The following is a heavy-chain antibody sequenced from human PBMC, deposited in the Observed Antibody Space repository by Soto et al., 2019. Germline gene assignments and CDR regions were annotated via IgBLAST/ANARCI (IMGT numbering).Heavy chain of an antibody. V-gene: IGHV1-18*01. J-gene: IGHJ2*01. Sequence: QVQLVQSGAEVKKPGASVRVSCQTYGYTFTNYGISWVRQAPGQGFEWMGWISVHDGNTNYAQKVQGRVTMTTDTSTKTAYMDLRSLRSDDTAVYYCARKGIWGDWYFDLWGRGTLVTVSS. CDR1: GYTFTNYG. D-gene: IGHD7-27*01. CDR3: ARKGIWGDWYFDL. CDR2: ISVHDGNT.